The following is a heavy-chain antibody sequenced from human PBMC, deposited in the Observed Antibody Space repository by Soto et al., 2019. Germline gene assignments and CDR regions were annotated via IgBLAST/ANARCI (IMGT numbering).Heavy chain of an antibody. CDR1: GGSVNSGGFS. D-gene: IGHD2-15*01. V-gene: IGHV4-30-2*01. CDR3: ARDWGYCSSSSWREPAFDL. Sequence: QLQLQESASGLVRPSQTLSLTCAVSGGSVNSGGFSWNWIRQPPGKGLEWIGYVYQSGSSYYNTSLRSRVSISLDRSKNQFSMTLNSVTAADTAVYYCARDWGYCSSSSWREPAFDLWGQGTVVTVSS. CDR2: VYQSGSS. J-gene: IGHJ3*01.